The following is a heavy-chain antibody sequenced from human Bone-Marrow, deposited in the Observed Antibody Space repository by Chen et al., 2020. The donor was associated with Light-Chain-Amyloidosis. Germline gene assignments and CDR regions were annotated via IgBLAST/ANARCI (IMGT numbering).Heavy chain of an antibody. CDR3: ASNSPGDYGNPGSDY. CDR1: GDSIGSGEYY. Sequence: QVQLQESGPGLVEPSQTLSLTCTVFGDSIGSGEYYWNWIRQSPGKGLEWIGYIYYSGNSYYNPSLKSRATISVDTSKNQFSLKLTSVTAEDTAVYYCASNSPGDYGNPGSDYWGQGTLVTVSS. CDR2: IYYSGNS. V-gene: IGHV4-30-4*01. D-gene: IGHD4-4*01. J-gene: IGHJ4*02.